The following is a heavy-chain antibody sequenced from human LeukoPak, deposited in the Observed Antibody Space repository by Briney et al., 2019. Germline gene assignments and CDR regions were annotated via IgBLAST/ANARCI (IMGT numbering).Heavy chain of an antibody. Sequence: GGSLRLSCAASGFTFSSYAMSWVRQAPGKGLEWVSGISGSGGSTYHADSVKGRFTISRDNSKNTLYLQMNSLRAEDTAIYYCAKAPRDSKGSGLDYWGQGTLVTVSS. CDR1: GFTFSSYA. CDR2: ISGSGGST. CDR3: AKAPRDSKGSGLDY. D-gene: IGHD2-15*01. V-gene: IGHV3-23*01. J-gene: IGHJ4*02.